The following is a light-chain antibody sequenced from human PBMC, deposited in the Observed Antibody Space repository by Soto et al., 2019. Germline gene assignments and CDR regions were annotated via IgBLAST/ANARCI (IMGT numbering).Light chain of an antibody. Sequence: QSALTQPPSVPGSPGQSVAISCSGTSSDVGSYNRVSWYQQPPGTAPKLMIYDVSNRPSGVPDRFSGSKSGNTASLTISGLQDEDEADYYCSSFTTSSTYVFGTGTKVTVL. J-gene: IGLJ1*01. CDR3: SSFTTSSTYV. V-gene: IGLV2-18*02. CDR1: SSDVGSYNR. CDR2: DVS.